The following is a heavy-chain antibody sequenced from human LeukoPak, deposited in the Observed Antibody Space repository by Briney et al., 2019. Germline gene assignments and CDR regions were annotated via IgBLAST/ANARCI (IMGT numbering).Heavy chain of an antibody. D-gene: IGHD5-12*01. CDR3: ASGREIIATLPY. CDR1: LDSTSGGDDC. CDR2: IYYSGRT. J-gene: IGHJ4*02. Sequence: PSQTLSLTPTLPLDSTSGGDDCCGWIRQHPGKGLEWVGYIYYSGRTYYNPSLESRVTISVDTSKNQFSLKMNTLTDAVKAVYSCASGREIIATLPYWGQGTLVTVSS. V-gene: IGHV4-31*03.